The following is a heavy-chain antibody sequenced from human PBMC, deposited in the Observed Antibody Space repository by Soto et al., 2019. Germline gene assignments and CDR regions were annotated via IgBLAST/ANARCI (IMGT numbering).Heavy chain of an antibody. D-gene: IGHD3-3*01. J-gene: IGHJ4*02. CDR3: AKGKLRFLEWLLSLFDY. CDR2: ISYDGSNK. V-gene: IGHV3-30*18. CDR1: GFTFSSYG. Sequence: PGGSLRLSCAASGFTFSSYGMHWVRQAPGKGLEWVAVISYDGSNKYYADSVKGRFTISRDNSKNTLYLQMNSLRAEDTAVYYCAKGKLRFLEWLLSLFDYWGQGTLVTVSS.